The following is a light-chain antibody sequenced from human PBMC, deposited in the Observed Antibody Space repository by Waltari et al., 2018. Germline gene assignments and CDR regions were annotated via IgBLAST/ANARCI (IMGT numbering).Light chain of an antibody. CDR3: CSYAGSSTPVV. J-gene: IGLJ2*01. V-gene: IGLV2-23*02. Sequence: QSALTPPASVSGSPGQSLTISCAGTRSAVGSYTLVSWYQQHPGKAPKLMIYEVSKRPSGVSNRFSGSKSGNTASLTISGLQAEDEADYYCCSYAGSSTPVVFGGGTKLTVL. CDR1: RSAVGSYTL. CDR2: EVS.